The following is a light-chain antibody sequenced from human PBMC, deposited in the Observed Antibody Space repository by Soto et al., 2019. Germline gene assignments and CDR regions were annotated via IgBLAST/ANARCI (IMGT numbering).Light chain of an antibody. CDR3: NSYTGSSTYV. CDR1: SSDVGSYNR. Sequence: QSMLTQPPSVSGSPGQSVAISCTGTSSDVGSYNRVSWYQQPPGAAPKLMIYEVSNRPSGVPDRFSGSKSGNTASLTISGLQAEDEADYYCNSYTGSSTYVFGTGTKLTVL. J-gene: IGLJ1*01. V-gene: IGLV2-18*02. CDR2: EVS.